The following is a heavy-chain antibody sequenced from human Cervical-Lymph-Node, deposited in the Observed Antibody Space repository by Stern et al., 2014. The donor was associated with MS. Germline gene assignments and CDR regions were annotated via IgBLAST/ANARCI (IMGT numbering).Heavy chain of an antibody. CDR2: IYYSGST. CDR1: GVSISSGGYY. D-gene: IGHD2-15*01. J-gene: IGHJ6*02. CDR3: ARESACSGGRCDYGMDA. Sequence: QVQLQESGPGLVKPSQTLSLTCTVSGVSISSGGYYLSWIRQHPGKGLEWLGHIYYSGSTYYNPSLTSRVTISIYTSKSQCALKLSSVTAADTAVYYCARESACSGGRCDYGMDAWGQGTTVTVSS. V-gene: IGHV4-31*03.